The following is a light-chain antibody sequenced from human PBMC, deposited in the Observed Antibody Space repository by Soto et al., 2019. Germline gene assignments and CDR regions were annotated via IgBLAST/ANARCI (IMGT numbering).Light chain of an antibody. Sequence: QSVLTQPPSVSGALGQRVTISCTGITSNIGAGYDVHWYQLLPGRAPKLLIYGNTNRPSGVPDRFSGSKSATSASLAITGLQAEDEAIYYCQSYDNTLSGPIYDFGTGTKLTVL. CDR3: QSYDNTLSGPIYD. J-gene: IGLJ1*01. CDR1: TSNIGAGYD. CDR2: GNT. V-gene: IGLV1-40*01.